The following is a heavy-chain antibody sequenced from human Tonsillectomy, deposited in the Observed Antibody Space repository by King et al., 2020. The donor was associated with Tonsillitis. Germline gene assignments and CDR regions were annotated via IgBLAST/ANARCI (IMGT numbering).Heavy chain of an antibody. CDR1: GFTFSSYA. V-gene: IGHV3-23*04. CDR3: AKQNHFYYVSGADFDY. Sequence: VQLVESGGGLVQPGGSLRLSCAASGFTFSSYAMNWVRQAPGKGLEWVSAISGSGGSTYNADSVKGRFTISRDTSKNTMYLQMNSLRAEDTAVYYCAKQNHFYYVSGADFDYWGQGALVTVSS. CDR2: ISGSGGST. J-gene: IGHJ4*02. D-gene: IGHD3-10*01.